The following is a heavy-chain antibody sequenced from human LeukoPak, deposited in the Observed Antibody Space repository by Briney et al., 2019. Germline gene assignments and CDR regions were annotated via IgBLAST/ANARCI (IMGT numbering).Heavy chain of an antibody. D-gene: IGHD1-1*01. V-gene: IGHV3-74*01. CDR2: INTDGTTT. Sequence: PGGSLRLSCAASGFTFSTYWMHWVRQAPGKGLVWVSRINTDGTTTTYADSVKGRFTISRDNAKNTLHLQMNSLRVEDTAVYYCVSDHTGHDDYWGQETLVTVSS. CDR1: GFTFSTYW. CDR3: VSDHTGHDDY. J-gene: IGHJ4*02.